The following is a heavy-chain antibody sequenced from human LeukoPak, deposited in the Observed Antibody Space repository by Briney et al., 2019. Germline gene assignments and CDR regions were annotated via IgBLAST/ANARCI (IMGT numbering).Heavy chain of an antibody. CDR3: AIFVDGYNSLDAFDI. CDR1: GFTFSDYY. Sequence: GGSLRLSCAASGFTFSDYYMSWIRQAPGKGLEWVSYISSSGSTIYYADSVKGRFTISRDNAKNSLYLQMNSLRAEDTAVYYCAIFVDGYNSLDAFDIWGQGTMVTVSS. CDR2: ISSSGSTI. J-gene: IGHJ3*02. V-gene: IGHV3-11*01. D-gene: IGHD5-24*01.